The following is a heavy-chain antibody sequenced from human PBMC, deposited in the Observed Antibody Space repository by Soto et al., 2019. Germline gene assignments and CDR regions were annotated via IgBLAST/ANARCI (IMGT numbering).Heavy chain of an antibody. CDR2: IYSGGNT. V-gene: IGHV3-53*01. J-gene: IGHJ5*02. D-gene: IGHD3-9*01. CDR3: ARLYDILAKGWFDP. CDR1: GFTVSSNY. Sequence: EVPLVESGGGLIQPGGSLRLSCAASGFTVSSNYMSWVRQAPGKGLEWVSIIYSGGNTYYADSVKGRFTISRDNSKNTLYLQMNSLRAEDTAVYYCARLYDILAKGWFDPWGQGTLVTVSS.